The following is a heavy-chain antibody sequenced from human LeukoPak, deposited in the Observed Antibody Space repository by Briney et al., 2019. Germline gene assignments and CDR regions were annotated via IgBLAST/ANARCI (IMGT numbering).Heavy chain of an antibody. V-gene: IGHV4-59*01. CDR3: ARTYSGRSYYFDC. CDR1: GGSISSYY. Sequence: SETLSLTCTVSGGSISSYYWSWIRQPPGKGLEWIGYIYYSGSTTYNPSLKSRVTISVDTSKNQFSLKLSSVTAADTAVYYCARTYSGRSYYFDCWGQGTLVTVSS. CDR2: IYYSGST. J-gene: IGHJ4*02. D-gene: IGHD1-26*01.